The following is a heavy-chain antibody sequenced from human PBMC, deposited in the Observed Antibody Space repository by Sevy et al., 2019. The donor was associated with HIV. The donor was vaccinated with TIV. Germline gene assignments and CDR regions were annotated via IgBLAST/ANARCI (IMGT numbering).Heavy chain of an antibody. V-gene: IGHV4-30-4*01. J-gene: IGHJ4*02. Sequence: SETLSLTCTVSGGSISSGDYHWSWIRQPPGKGLEWIGYIYYSGSTYYNPSLKGRVTMSVDTSKNQFSLRLSSVTAADTAVYYCARTNYCSGGSCYFYFDYWGQGTLVTVSS. CDR3: ARTNYCSGGSCYFYFDY. D-gene: IGHD2-15*01. CDR1: GGSISSGDYH. CDR2: IYYSGST.